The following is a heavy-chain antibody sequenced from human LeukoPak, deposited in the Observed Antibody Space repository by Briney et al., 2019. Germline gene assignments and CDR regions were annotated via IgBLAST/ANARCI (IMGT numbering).Heavy chain of an antibody. CDR1: GGSIGSSSYY. J-gene: IGHJ4*02. V-gene: IGHV4-39*01. D-gene: IGHD3-22*01. CDR3: ARHKGPPPTYDSSGYPFFGIDY. Sequence: PSETLSLTCTVSGGSIGSSSYYWGWIRQPPGKGLEWIGSIYYSGYTYYNPSLKSRVTISVDTSKNQFSLKLSSVTAADTAVYYCARHKGPPPTYDSSGYPFFGIDYWGQGTLVTVSS. CDR2: IYYSGYT.